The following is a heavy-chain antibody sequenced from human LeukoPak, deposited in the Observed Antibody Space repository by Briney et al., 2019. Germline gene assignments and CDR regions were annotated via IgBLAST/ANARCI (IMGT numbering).Heavy chain of an antibody. J-gene: IGHJ4*02. V-gene: IGHV4-4*07. CDR2: VYTSWST. Sequence: PSETLSLTCTVSGGSISSSYWSWIRQPAGKGLEWIGRVYTSWSTNYNYNPSLKSRLTMSVDTSKNQFSLKLSSVTAADTAVYYCTRDPNSALWGQGTLVTVSS. D-gene: IGHD2-21*01. CDR3: TRDPNSAL. CDR1: GGSISSSY.